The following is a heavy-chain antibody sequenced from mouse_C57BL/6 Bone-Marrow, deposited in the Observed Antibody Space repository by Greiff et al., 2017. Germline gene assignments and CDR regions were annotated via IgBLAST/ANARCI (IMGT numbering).Heavy chain of an antibody. CDR3: ARSVDYGSSSLNWYFDV. Sequence: QVQLQQPGAELVKPGASVKLSCKASGYTFTSYWMQWVKQRPGQGLEWIGEIDPSDSYTNYNQKFKGKATLTVDTSSSTAYMQLSSLTSEDSAVYYCARSVDYGSSSLNWYFDVWGTGPTVTVAS. V-gene: IGHV1-50*01. CDR2: IDPSDSYT. J-gene: IGHJ1*03. D-gene: IGHD1-1*01. CDR1: GYTFTSYW.